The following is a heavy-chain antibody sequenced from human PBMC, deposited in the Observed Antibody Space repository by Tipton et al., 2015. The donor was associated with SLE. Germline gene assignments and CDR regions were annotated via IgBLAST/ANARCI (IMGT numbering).Heavy chain of an antibody. Sequence: TLSLTCTVSGGPISSSSYYWGWIRQPPGKGLGWIGSIYYSGSTYYNPSLKSRVTISVDTSKNQFSLKLSPVTAADTAVYYCARIIRGVYYYYMDVWGKGTTVTVSS. CDR2: IYYSGST. D-gene: IGHD3-10*01. CDR1: GGPISSSSYY. V-gene: IGHV4-39*01. J-gene: IGHJ6*03. CDR3: ARIIRGVYYYYMDV.